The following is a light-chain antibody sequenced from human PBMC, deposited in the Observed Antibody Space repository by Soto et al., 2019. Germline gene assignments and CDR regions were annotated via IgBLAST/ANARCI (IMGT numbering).Light chain of an antibody. Sequence: DIQMTQSPSSLSASVGDRVTITCRASQSISSYLNWYQQKPGKAPKLLIYAASSLQSGVPSRFSGSGSGTDFTLTISSLQPEDFATYYCQQRYSTPRTFGQWTMVEIK. CDR2: AAS. V-gene: IGKV1-39*01. CDR1: QSISSY. CDR3: QQRYSTPRT. J-gene: IGKJ1*01.